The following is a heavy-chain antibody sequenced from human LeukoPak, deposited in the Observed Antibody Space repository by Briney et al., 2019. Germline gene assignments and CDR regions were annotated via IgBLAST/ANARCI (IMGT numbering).Heavy chain of an antibody. V-gene: IGHV3-7*04. CDR1: GFTFSSHS. CDR2: IKEDGSER. Sequence: GGSLRLSCAASGFTFSSHSMNWVRQTPGKGLEWVASIKEDGSERQYVDSVKGRFSISRDNTKGSLFLQLNSLRAEDTAIYYCTRVGYIDEGIDYWGQGTLVTVSS. D-gene: IGHD5-24*01. CDR3: TRVGYIDEGIDY. J-gene: IGHJ4*02.